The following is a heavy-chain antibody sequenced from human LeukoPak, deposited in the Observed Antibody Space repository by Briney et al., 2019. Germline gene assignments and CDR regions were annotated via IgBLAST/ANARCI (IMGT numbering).Heavy chain of an antibody. Sequence: SETLSLTCSVSGPSISGYYWSWIRQTPGKGLEWIGYVYYTGSTNYNPSLQSRVTITVDTSNNQFSLNLRFVTAADTAVYYCARYMRDSGTYDFDYWGQGTLVTVSS. V-gene: IGHV4-59*13. CDR1: GPSISGYY. J-gene: IGHJ4*02. CDR3: ARYMRDSGTYDFDY. CDR2: VYYTGST. D-gene: IGHD3-3*01.